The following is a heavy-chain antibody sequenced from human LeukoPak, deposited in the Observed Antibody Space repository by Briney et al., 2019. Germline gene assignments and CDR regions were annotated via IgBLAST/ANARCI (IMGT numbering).Heavy chain of an antibody. CDR2: IKQDGSEK. V-gene: IGHV3-7*01. J-gene: IGHJ4*02. CDR3: AREDYSSSPVDF. Sequence: GGSLRLSCVASGFTFSNYGMNWVRQAPGKGLEWVANIKQDGSEKYYVDSVKGRFTISRDNAKNSLYLQMNSLRAEDTAVYYCAREDYSSSPVDFWGQGTLVTVSS. CDR1: GFTFSNYG. D-gene: IGHD6-6*01.